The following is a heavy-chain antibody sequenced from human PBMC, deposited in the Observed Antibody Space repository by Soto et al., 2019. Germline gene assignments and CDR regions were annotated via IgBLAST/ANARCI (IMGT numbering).Heavy chain of an antibody. D-gene: IGHD4-4*01. CDR3: ARESMSYDYSNLRY. CDR2: IDVNT. J-gene: IGHJ4*02. Sequence: QVQLVQSGAEVKQPGASVKVSCKGSGYTFTSYGISLVRQAPGQGLEWMGWIDVNTNYAQKFQGRVTMTTDTSTSTAYLELRSLRSDDTAVYYCARESMSYDYSNLRYWGQGTQVTVSS. V-gene: IGHV1-18*04. CDR1: GYTFTSYG.